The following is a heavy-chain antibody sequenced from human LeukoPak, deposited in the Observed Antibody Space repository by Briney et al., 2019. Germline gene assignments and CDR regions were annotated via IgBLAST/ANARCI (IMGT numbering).Heavy chain of an antibody. Sequence: PSETLSLTCTVSGGSISSSSYYWGWIRQPPGKGLEWIGSIYYSGSTYYNPSLKSRVTISVDTSKNQFSLKLSPVTAADTAVYYCARLRDGSGPTHWGIDPWGQGTLVTVSS. CDR2: IYYSGST. CDR1: GGSISSSSYY. V-gene: IGHV4-39*01. D-gene: IGHD3-10*01. CDR3: ARLRDGSGPTHWGIDP. J-gene: IGHJ5*02.